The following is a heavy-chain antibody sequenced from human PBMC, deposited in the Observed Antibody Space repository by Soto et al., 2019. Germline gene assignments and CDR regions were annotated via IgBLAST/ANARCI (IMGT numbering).Heavy chain of an antibody. CDR1: GYSIRSGSY. V-gene: IGHV4-38-2*02. Sequence: PSETLSLNCSVSGYSIRSGSYWGWIRQPPGKGPEWIASIYHGGTTFYNPSLKSRITISVDTSNNQFPLKLRSVTAADTAVYYCAGVHVMVVAGSTFDYWGHGTLVTVST. CDR2: IYHGGTT. CDR3: AGVHVMVVAGSTFDY. J-gene: IGHJ4*01. D-gene: IGHD6-19*01.